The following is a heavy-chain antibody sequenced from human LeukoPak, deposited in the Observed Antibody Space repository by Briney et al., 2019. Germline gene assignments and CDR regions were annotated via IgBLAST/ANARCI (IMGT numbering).Heavy chain of an antibody. D-gene: IGHD3-10*01. CDR2: IYYSGST. CDR1: GGSISSYY. CDR3: ARDAAGFYYGSNWFDP. Sequence: SETLSLICTVSGGSISSYYWSWIRQPPGKGLEWIGYIYYSGSTNYNPSLKSRVTISVDTSKNQFSLKLSSVTTADTAVYYCARDAAGFYYGSNWFDPSGQGTLVTVSS. J-gene: IGHJ5*02. V-gene: IGHV4-59*01.